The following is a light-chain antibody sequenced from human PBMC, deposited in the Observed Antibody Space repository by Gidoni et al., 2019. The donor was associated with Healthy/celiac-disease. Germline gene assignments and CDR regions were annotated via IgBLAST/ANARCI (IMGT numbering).Light chain of an antibody. V-gene: IGLV2-23*01. J-gene: IGLJ3*02. Sequence: QSALTQPASVSGSPGQSITISCTGPSSDVGSYNLVSWYPQHPGKAAKLMIYERSKRPPGVAKRFSGCKSGNTASLTSAGLQAEDEADYYCCSYAGSSSVVFGGGTKLTVL. CDR2: ERS. CDR1: SSDVGSYNL. CDR3: CSYAGSSSVV.